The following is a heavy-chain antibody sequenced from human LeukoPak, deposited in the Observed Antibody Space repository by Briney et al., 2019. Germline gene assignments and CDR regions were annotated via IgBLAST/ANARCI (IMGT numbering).Heavy chain of an antibody. Sequence: SETLSLTCTVSGGSISSYYWSWIRQPPGKVLEWIGFIFYSGTTNYNPSLKSRVTISVDTSKNQFSLKLSSVTAADTAVYYCARGGWNKFDYWGQGTLVTVSS. CDR2: IFYSGTT. CDR1: GGSISSYY. J-gene: IGHJ4*02. D-gene: IGHD3-22*01. V-gene: IGHV4-59*01. CDR3: ARGGWNKFDY.